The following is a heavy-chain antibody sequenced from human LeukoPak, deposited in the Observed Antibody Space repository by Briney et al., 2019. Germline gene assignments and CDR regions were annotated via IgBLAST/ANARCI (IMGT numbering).Heavy chain of an antibody. CDR2: ISSNGGST. Sequence: GGSLRLSCAASGFTFSSYAMHWVRQAPGKGLEYVSAISSNGGSTYYANSVKGRFTISRDNSKNTLYLQMGSLRAEDMAVYYCARGERWLQYPHFDYWGQGTLVTVSS. J-gene: IGHJ4*02. D-gene: IGHD5-24*01. CDR1: GFTFSSYA. V-gene: IGHV3-64*01. CDR3: ARGERWLQYPHFDY.